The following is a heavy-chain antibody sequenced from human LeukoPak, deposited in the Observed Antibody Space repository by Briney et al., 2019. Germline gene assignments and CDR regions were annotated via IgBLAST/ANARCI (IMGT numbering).Heavy chain of an antibody. Sequence: GKSLRLSCAVSGFTVSSFYLSWVRQAPGRGLEWVSLIFSGGRTYYADSAKGRFTISRDNSKNTLYLQMNSLRAEDTAVYYCARAQSPYAYYYYYYMDVWGKGTTVTVSS. CDR1: GFTVSSFY. CDR3: ARAQSPYAYYYYYYMDV. J-gene: IGHJ6*03. CDR2: IFSGGRT. V-gene: IGHV3-66*02.